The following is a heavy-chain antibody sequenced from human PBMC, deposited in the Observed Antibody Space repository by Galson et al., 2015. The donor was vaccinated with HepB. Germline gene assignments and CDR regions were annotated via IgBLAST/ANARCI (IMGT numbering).Heavy chain of an antibody. Sequence: SLRLPCAASGFSLSPYAVSRVRPAPGQGLECLSGIPGSRDVTSYADSVKALLPLSRDPSRSTPHLQMNSLRPDDTAVYYCAKDQVAYNGVFDAFDIWGQGTMVTVSS. CDR2: IPGSRDVT. D-gene: IGHD3-16*01. J-gene: IGHJ3*02. V-gene: IGHV3-23*01. CDR1: GFSLSPYA. CDR3: AKDQVAYNGVFDAFDI.